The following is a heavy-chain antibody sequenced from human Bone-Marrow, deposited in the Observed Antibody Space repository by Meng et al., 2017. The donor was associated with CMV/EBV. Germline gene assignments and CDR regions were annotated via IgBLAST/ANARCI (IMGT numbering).Heavy chain of an antibody. CDR3: ARDRPPPLVVPAAIPLYYYYGMAV. D-gene: IGHD2-2*02. V-gene: IGHV3-21*01. CDR2: ISSSSSYI. Sequence: GGSLRLSCAASGFTFSSYSMNWVRQAPGKGLEWVSSISSSSSYIYYADSVKGRFTISRDNAKNSLYLQMNSLRAEDTAVYYCARDRPPPLVVPAAIPLYYYYGMAVWGQGTTVTFSS. CDR1: GFTFSSYS. J-gene: IGHJ6*02.